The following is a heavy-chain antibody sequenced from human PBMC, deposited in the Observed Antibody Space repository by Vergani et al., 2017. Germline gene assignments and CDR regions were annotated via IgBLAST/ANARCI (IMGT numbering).Heavy chain of an antibody. CDR1: GFTFSSYG. CDR3: AKDLFGGSYSYYFDY. CDR2: ISYDGSNK. J-gene: IGHJ4*02. V-gene: IGHV3-30*18. D-gene: IGHD1-26*01. Sequence: QAQLVESGGGVVQPGRSLRLSCAASGFTFSSYGMHWVRQAPGKGLEWVAVISYDGSNKYYADSVKGRFTISRDNSKNTLYLQMNSLRAEDTAVYYCAKDLFGGSYSYYFDYWGQGTLVTVSS.